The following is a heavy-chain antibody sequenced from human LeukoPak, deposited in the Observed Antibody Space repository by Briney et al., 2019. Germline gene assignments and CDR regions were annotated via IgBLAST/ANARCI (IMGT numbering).Heavy chain of an antibody. Sequence: ASVKVSCKVSGYTLTELSMHWVRQAPGKGLEWMGGFDPEDGETIYAQKFQGRVTMTEDTSTDTAYMELSSLRSEDTAVYYCATGQSRSYYVAWAYWGQGTLVTVSS. D-gene: IGHD1-26*01. CDR2: FDPEDGET. V-gene: IGHV1-24*01. CDR3: ATGQSRSYYVAWAY. J-gene: IGHJ4*02. CDR1: GYTLTELS.